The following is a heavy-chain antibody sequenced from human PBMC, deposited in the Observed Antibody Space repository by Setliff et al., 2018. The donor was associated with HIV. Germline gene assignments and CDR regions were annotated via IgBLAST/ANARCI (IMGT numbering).Heavy chain of an antibody. J-gene: IGHJ5*02. CDR1: GDSINSSSYY. Sequence: TSETLSLTCTVSGDSINSSSYYWGWIRQPPGKGLDWIGSIFYSGSTFYNPSLKSRVAISVDTSKNQFSLKLSSLTAADTALYYCARLAITIFDDGDLWGQGTLVTVS. CDR3: ARLAITIFDDGDL. CDR2: IFYSGST. D-gene: IGHD3-3*01. V-gene: IGHV4-39*01.